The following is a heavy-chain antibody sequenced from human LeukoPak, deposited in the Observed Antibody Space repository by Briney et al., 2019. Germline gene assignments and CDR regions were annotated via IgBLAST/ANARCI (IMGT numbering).Heavy chain of an antibody. J-gene: IGHJ4*02. CDR3: ARVEYISGYSHIY. D-gene: IGHD3-22*01. CDR1: GYTFTSYG. Sequence: APVKVSCKASGYTFTSYGISWVRQAPGQGLEWMGWMNPNSGNTGYAQKFQGRVTMTRNIFISTAYMELSSLRSEDTAVYYCARVEYISGYSHIYWGQGTLVTVSS. V-gene: IGHV1-8*02. CDR2: MNPNSGNT.